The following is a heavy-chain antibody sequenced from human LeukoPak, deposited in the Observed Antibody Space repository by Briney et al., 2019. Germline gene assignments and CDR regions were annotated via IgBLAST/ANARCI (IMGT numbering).Heavy chain of an antibody. CDR1: GFTFSRHW. CDR3: VRGYSFGPYGMDV. J-gene: IGHJ6*02. V-gene: IGHV3-64D*09. D-gene: IGHD2-15*01. CDR2: ISDSGGST. Sequence: GGSLRLSCAASGFTFSRHWMYWVRQAPGKGLEYVSAISDSGGSTYYADSVKGRFTISRDNSKNTLYLQMSSLRAEDTAVYFCVRGYSFGPYGMDVWGQGTTVTVSS.